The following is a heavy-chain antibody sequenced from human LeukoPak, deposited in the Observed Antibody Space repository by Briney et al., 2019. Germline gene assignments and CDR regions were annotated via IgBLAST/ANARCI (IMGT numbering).Heavy chain of an antibody. CDR2: INPKSGGT. Sequence: ASVKVSCKASGYTFTDYYIHWVRQAPGQGLELMAWINPKSGGTNYAQKFQGRVTMTSDTSISTVYMELSRLRSDDTAVYYCARGAGVGAWGQGTLVTVSS. V-gene: IGHV1-2*02. J-gene: IGHJ5*02. CDR1: GYTFTDYY. CDR3: ARGAGVGA. D-gene: IGHD1-26*01.